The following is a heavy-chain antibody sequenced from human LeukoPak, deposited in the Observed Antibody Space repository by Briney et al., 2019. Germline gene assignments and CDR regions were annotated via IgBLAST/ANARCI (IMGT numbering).Heavy chain of an antibody. CDR3: ARWSRYSSSSAFDY. V-gene: IGHV4-59*01. D-gene: IGHD6-6*01. CDR1: GGSISSYY. CDR2: IYYSGST. Sequence: SETLSLTCTVSGGSISSYYWSWIRQPPGKGLEWIGYIYYSGSTNYNPSLKSRVTISVDTSKNQFSLKLSSVTAADTAVYYCARWSRYSSSSAFDYWGQGTLVTVSS. J-gene: IGHJ4*02.